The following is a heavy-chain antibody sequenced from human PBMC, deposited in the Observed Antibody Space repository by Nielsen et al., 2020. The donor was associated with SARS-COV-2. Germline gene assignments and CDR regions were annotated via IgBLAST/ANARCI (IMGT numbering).Heavy chain of an antibody. Sequence: SETLSLTCTVSGGSISSSSYYWGWIRQPPGKGLEWIGSIYYSGSTYYNPSLKSRVTISVDKSKNQFSLKLSSVTAADTAVYYCARAPRVAVAGTLDYWGQGTLVTVSS. CDR1: GGSISSSSYY. CDR2: IYYSGST. CDR3: ARAPRVAVAGTLDY. D-gene: IGHD6-19*01. V-gene: IGHV4-39*07. J-gene: IGHJ4*02.